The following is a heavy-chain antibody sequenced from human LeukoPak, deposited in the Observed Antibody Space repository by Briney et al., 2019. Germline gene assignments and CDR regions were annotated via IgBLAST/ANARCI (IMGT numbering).Heavy chain of an antibody. CDR2: ISGYNGHT. J-gene: IGHJ4*02. V-gene: IGHV1-18*01. Sequence: ASVRVSCKASGYTFPDCGISWVRQAPGQGLEWVGWISGYNGHTNYAQKFQGRVTMTTDTSTSTVCMELRTLRSDDTAVYYCARDQNIAGRPDYWGQGTLVTVSS. CDR1: GYTFPDCG. D-gene: IGHD6-6*01. CDR3: ARDQNIAGRPDY.